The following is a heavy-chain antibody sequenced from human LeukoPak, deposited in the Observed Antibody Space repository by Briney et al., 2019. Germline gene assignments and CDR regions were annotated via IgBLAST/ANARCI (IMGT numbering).Heavy chain of an antibody. J-gene: IGHJ4*02. CDR1: GGSISSGPYY. Sequence: PETLSLTCTVSGGSISSGPYYWDWIRQPPGKGLEWIGTIYYSGRTYYNPSLKSRVTISVDTSKSQFPLNLNSVTAADTAVYYCARRVGGLLPDRFDYWGQGTLVTVSS. CDR3: ARRVGGLLPDRFDY. V-gene: IGHV4-39*01. CDR2: IYYSGRT. D-gene: IGHD1-26*01.